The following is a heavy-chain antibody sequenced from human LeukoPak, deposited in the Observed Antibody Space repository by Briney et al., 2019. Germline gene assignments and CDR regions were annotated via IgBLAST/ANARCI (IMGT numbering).Heavy chain of an antibody. CDR1: GGSISNYY. V-gene: IGHV4-59*01. D-gene: IGHD3-10*01. CDR2: INYSGST. Sequence: PSETLSLTCTVSGGSISNYYWSWIRQPPGKGLEWIAYINYSGSTNYNPSLKSRVTISVDTSKNQFSLKLSSVTAADTAVYYCARGGYYGSGNDFRFDPWGQGTLVTVSS. J-gene: IGHJ5*02. CDR3: ARGGYYGSGNDFRFDP.